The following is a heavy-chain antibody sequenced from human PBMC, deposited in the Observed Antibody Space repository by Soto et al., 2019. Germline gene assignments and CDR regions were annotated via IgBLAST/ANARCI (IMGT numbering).Heavy chain of an antibody. CDR3: ARGSGPNVRYFEWLLSTNWFDP. D-gene: IGHD3-9*01. CDR1: GYTFTSYA. V-gene: IGHV1-8*01. CDR2: MNPNSGNT. Sequence: ASVKVSCKASGYTFTSYAINWVRQAAGQGLEWMGWMNPNSGNTGYAQKFQGRVTMTRNTSISTAYMELSSLRSEDTAVYYCARGSGPNVRYFEWLLSTNWFDPWGQGTLVTVSS. J-gene: IGHJ5*02.